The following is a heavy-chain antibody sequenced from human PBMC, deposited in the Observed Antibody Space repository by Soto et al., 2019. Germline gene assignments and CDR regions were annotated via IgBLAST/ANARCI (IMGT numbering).Heavy chain of an antibody. D-gene: IGHD3-10*01. CDR1: GFTFSSYG. J-gene: IGHJ6*02. CDR2: IWYDVSNK. Sequence: GGSLRLSCAASGFTFSSYGMHWVRQAPGKGLEWVAVIWYDVSNKYYADSVKGRFTISRDNSKNTLYLQMNSLRAEDTAVYYCARGVGGYYYGSGSSPSHFDYYYYYGMDVWGQGTTVTVSS. CDR3: ARGVGGYYYGSGSSPSHFDYYYYYGMDV. V-gene: IGHV3-33*01.